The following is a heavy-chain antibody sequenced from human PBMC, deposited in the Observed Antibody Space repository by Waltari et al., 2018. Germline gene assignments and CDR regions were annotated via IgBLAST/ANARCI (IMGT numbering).Heavy chain of an antibody. Sequence: EVQLLESGGGLVQPGGSLRLSCAASGFTFSSYAMSWVRQAPGKGLEWVSVIYSGGSTYYADSVKGRFTISRDNAKNSLYLQMNSLRAEDTAVYYCARGMGDYDFWSGFGYWGQGTLVTVSS. CDR2: IYSGGST. V-gene: IGHV3-23*03. J-gene: IGHJ4*02. CDR1: GFTFSSYA. CDR3: ARGMGDYDFWSGFGY. D-gene: IGHD3-3*01.